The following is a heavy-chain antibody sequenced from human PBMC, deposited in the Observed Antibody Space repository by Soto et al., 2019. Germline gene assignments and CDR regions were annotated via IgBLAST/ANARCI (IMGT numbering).Heavy chain of an antibody. V-gene: IGHV3-23*01. D-gene: IGHD1-26*01. Sequence: EVQLLESGGGLVQPGGSLRLSCAASGFTFSSYAMSWVRQAPGKGLEWVSAISGSGDSTYYADSVKGRFTISRDNSKNTLYLQMTSLRAEDTAVYYCAKGLGSGSYADTDYWGQGTLVTVSS. CDR2: ISGSGDST. CDR3: AKGLGSGSYADTDY. J-gene: IGHJ4*02. CDR1: GFTFSSYA.